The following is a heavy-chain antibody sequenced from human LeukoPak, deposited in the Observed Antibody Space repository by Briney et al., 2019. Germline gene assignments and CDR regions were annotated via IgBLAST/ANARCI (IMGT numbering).Heavy chain of an antibody. CDR1: GFTFSDYY. Sequence: GGSLRLSCAASGFTFSDYYMSWIRQAPGKGLEWVSYISSSGSTIYYADSVKGRFTISRDNSKNTLYLQMNSLRAEDTAVYYCARDVNRYYYMDVWGKGTTVTVSS. CDR3: ARDVNRYYYMDV. J-gene: IGHJ6*03. D-gene: IGHD1-14*01. V-gene: IGHV3-11*04. CDR2: ISSSGSTI.